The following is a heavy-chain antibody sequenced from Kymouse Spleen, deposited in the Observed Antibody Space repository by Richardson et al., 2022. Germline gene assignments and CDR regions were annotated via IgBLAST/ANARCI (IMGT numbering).Heavy chain of an antibody. Sequence: EVQLVESGGGLVKPGGSLRLSCAASGFTFSSYSMNWVRQAPGKGLEWVSSISSSSSYIYYADSVKGRFTISRDNAKNSLYLQMNSLRAEDTAVYYCAREGDYDFWSGYYHYYYYGMDVWGQGTTVTVSS. D-gene: IGHD3-3*01. CDR2: ISSSSSYI. J-gene: IGHJ6*02. V-gene: IGHV3-21*03. CDR1: GFTFSSYS. CDR3: AREGDYDFWSGYYHYYYYGMDV.